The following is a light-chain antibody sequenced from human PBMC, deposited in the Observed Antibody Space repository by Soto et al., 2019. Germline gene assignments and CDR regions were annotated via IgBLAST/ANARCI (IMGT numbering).Light chain of an antibody. V-gene: IGKV3-11*01. J-gene: IGKJ2*01. CDR3: QQRSNWPYT. Sequence: EIVLTQSPATLSLSPGERATLSCRARQSVSSYLAWYQQKPGQAPRLLIYDASNRATGIPARFSGSGSGTDFTLTISSLEPEDFAVYYCQQRSNWPYTFGQGTKLDIK. CDR2: DAS. CDR1: QSVSSY.